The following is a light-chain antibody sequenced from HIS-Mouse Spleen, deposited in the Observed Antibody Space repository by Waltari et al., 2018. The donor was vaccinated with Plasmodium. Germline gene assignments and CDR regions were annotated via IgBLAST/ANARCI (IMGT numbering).Light chain of an antibody. V-gene: IGLV2-11*01. Sequence: QSALTQPRSVSGSPGQSVTISCTGTSSDVGGYNYVYWYQQHPGKAPKLMIYDVSNRPSGVPDRFSGSKSGNTASLTISGLQAEDEADYYCCSYAGSYTDVFGTGTKVTVL. CDR1: SSDVGGYNY. J-gene: IGLJ1*01. CDR2: DVS. CDR3: CSYAGSYTDV.